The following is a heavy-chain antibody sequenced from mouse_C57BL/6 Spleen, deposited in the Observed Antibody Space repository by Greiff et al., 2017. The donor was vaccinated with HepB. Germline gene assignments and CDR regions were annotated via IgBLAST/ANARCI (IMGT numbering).Heavy chain of an antibody. V-gene: IGHV1-82*01. D-gene: IGHD1-1*01. J-gene: IGHJ3*01. CDR2: IYPGDGDT. Sequence: QVQLQQSGPELVKPGASVKLSCKASGYAFSSSWMNWVQQRPGKGLEWIGRIYPGDGDTNYKGKFKGKATLTADKSSSTAYMQLSSRTSEDSAVYFCARRVREYYFAYWGQGTPVTVSA. CDR3: ARRVREYYFAY. CDR1: GYAFSSSW.